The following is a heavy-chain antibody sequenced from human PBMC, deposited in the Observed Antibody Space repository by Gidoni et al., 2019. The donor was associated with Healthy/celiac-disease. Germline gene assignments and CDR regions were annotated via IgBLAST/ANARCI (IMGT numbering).Heavy chain of an antibody. Sequence: QVQLVESGGGVVQPGRSLRLSCAASGFTFSSYGMHWVRQAPGKGLEWVAVIWYDGSNKYYADSVKGRFTISRDNSKNTLYLQMNSLRAEDTAVYYCAREGQWFGELLFDYWGQGTLVTVSS. J-gene: IGHJ4*02. V-gene: IGHV3-33*01. CDR3: AREGQWFGELLFDY. D-gene: IGHD3-10*01. CDR2: IWYDGSNK. CDR1: GFTFSSYG.